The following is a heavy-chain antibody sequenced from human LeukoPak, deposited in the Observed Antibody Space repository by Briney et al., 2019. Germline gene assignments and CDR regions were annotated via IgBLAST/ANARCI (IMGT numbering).Heavy chain of an antibody. CDR2: ISSSGSTT. Sequence: GGSLRLSCAASGFSISNCEMNWVRQAPGKGLEWVSYISSSGSTTYYADSVKGRFTISRDNAKNSLYLQMNSLRAEDTAVYYCARGNYYENSGYWVLSAFDIWGQGTMVTVSS. D-gene: IGHD3-22*01. CDR3: ARGNYYENSGYWVLSAFDI. V-gene: IGHV3-48*03. J-gene: IGHJ3*02. CDR1: GFSISNCE.